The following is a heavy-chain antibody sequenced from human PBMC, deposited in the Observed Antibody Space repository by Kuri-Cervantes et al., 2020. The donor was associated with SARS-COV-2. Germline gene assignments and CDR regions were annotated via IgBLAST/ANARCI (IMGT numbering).Heavy chain of an antibody. CDR1: GGTFSSYA. CDR2: IIPIFGTA. CDR3: ARSWWELLAGRGYYYYGMDV. D-gene: IGHD1-26*01. V-gene: IGHV1-69*13. J-gene: IGHJ6*02. Sequence: SVKVSCKASGGTFSSYAISWVRQAPGQGLEWMGGIIPIFGTANYAQKFQGRVTITADESTSTAYTELSSLRSEDTAVYYCARSWWELLAGRGYYYYGMDVWGQGTTVTVSS.